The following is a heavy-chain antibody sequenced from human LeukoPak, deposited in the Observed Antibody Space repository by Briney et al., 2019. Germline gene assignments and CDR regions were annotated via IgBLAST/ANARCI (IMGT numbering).Heavy chain of an antibody. J-gene: IGHJ2*01. Sequence: GGSLRLSCAASGFTFSSYSMNWVRQAPGKGLEWVSYISSSGSTIYYADSVKGRFTISRDNAKNSLCLQMNSLRAEDTAVYYCARTSYLYWYFDLWGRGTLVTVSS. CDR1: GFTFSSYS. D-gene: IGHD1-26*01. V-gene: IGHV3-48*04. CDR3: ARTSYLYWYFDL. CDR2: ISSSGSTI.